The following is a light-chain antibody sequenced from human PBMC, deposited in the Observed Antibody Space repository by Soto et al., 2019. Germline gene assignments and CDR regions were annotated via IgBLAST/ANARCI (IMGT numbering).Light chain of an antibody. CDR3: QQYSSNLYT. Sequence: EIQMTQSPSTLSASVGDRVTITCRASQSISTHLAWYQQKPGKAPEVLIYDASTLESGVPSRFSGSGSGTKFTLTISSLQPDDFATYYCQQYSSNLYTFGQGTK. V-gene: IGKV1-5*01. CDR1: QSISTH. J-gene: IGKJ2*01. CDR2: DAS.